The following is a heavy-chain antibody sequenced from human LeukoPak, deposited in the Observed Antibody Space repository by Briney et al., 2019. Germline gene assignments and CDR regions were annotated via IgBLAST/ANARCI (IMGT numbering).Heavy chain of an antibody. V-gene: IGHV4-4*02. CDR2: IFHSGST. J-gene: IGHJ4*02. D-gene: IGHD1-26*01. CDR3: ARNGYYSADY. Sequence: MSSGTLSLTCVVSGGSMTNNWWSWVRQPPGKGLEWIGEIFHSGSTTYNPSLKSRVTISMDTSKTQFSLKLNSVTAADTAVYYCARNGYYSADYWGQGTLATVSS. CDR1: GGSMTNNW.